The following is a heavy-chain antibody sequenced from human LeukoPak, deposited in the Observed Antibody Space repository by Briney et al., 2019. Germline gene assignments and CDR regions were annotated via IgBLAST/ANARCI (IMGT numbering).Heavy chain of an antibody. D-gene: IGHD6-13*01. CDR3: ARVAAAHDWYFDF. CDR1: GGSISSYY. CDR2: IYYSGST. V-gene: IGHV4-59*01. Sequence: SETLSLTCTVSGGSISSYYWSWIRQPPGKGLEWIGYIYYSGSTNYNPSLKSRVTISVDTSKNQFPLKLSSVTAADTAVYYCARVAAAHDWYFDFWGRGTLVTVSS. J-gene: IGHJ2*01.